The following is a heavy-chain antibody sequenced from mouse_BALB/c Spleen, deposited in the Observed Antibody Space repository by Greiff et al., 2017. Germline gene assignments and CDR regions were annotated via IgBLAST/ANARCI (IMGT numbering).Heavy chain of an antibody. CDR2: ISSGGSYT. V-gene: IGHV5-9-4*01. CDR1: GFTFSSYA. J-gene: IGHJ4*01. Sequence: DVMLVESGGGLVKPGGSLKLSCAASGFTFSSYAMSWVRQSPEKRLEWVAEISSGGSYTYYPDTVTGRFTISRDNAKNTLYLEMSSLRSEDTAMYYCAREGILYYAMDYWGQGTSVTVSS. CDR3: AREGILYYAMDY.